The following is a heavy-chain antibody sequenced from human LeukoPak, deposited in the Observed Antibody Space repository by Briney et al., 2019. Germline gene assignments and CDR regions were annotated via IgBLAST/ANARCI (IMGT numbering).Heavy chain of an antibody. CDR3: TTWDYVDY. CDR2: IKSNVNGGTI. CDR1: RFTFSNAW. Sequence: GGSLRLSCVGPRFTFSNAWMSWVRQAPGKGLEWVGRIKSNVNGGTIDYAPPVKGRFIISRDDSKDTLYLHMSSLKIEDTAVYYCTTWDYVDYWGQGTVVTVSS. D-gene: IGHD1-26*01. V-gene: IGHV3-15*01. J-gene: IGHJ4*02.